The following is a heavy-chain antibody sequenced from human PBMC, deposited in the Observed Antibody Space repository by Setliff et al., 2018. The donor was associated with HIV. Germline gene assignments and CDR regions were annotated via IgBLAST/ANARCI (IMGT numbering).Heavy chain of an antibody. CDR2: IAADDSVR. D-gene: IGHD3-22*01. CDR3: AKRVTATSPSWLDY. CDR1: GFTFSSFA. V-gene: IGHV3-23*01. Sequence: LSLSCAASGFTFSSFAMAWVRQAPGRGLEWVSAIAADDSVRSYADSARGRFTISRDNYLSTLYLQMNSLRAADTAVYYCAKRVTATSPSWLDYWGQGTLVTVSS. J-gene: IGHJ4*02.